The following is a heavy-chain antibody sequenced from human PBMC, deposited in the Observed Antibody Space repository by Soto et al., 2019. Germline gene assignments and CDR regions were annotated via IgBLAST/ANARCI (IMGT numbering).Heavy chain of an antibody. Sequence: GASVKVSCKASGYTFTSYGISWLRQAPGQGLEWMGWISAYNGNTNYAQKLQGRVTMTTDTSTSTAYMELRSLRSDDTAVYYCARNRQGATGGSYYYGMDVWGQGTTVTVSS. CDR1: GYTFTSYG. D-gene: IGHD1-26*01. J-gene: IGHJ6*02. V-gene: IGHV1-18*04. CDR2: ISAYNGNT. CDR3: ARNRQGATGGSYYYGMDV.